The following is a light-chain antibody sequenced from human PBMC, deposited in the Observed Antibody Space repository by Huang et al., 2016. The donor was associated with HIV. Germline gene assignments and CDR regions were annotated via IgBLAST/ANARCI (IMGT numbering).Light chain of an antibody. CDR3: QHRSNWLA. J-gene: IGKJ2*01. CDR2: DAS. Sequence: EIVLTQSPATLSLSPGERATISCRASQSVSSYLAWYQQKPGQAPRLLMYDASNRAPGIPAMFSGSASGTDFPLTISSLEPEDFAVYYCQHRSNWLAFGQGTKLEIK. V-gene: IGKV3-11*01. CDR1: QSVSSY.